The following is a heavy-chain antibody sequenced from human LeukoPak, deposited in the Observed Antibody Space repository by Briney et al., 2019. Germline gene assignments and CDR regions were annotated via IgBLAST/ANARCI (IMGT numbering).Heavy chain of an antibody. CDR3: ARDVYSSSTPADYYYYMDV. CDR2: INPNSGGT. V-gene: IGHV1-2*02. J-gene: IGHJ6*03. Sequence: GASVKVSCKASGYTFTGYYMHWVRQAPGQGLEWMGWINPNSGGTNYAQKFQGRVTMTRDTSISTAYMELSRLRSDDTAVYYCARDVYSSSTPADYYYYMDVWGKGTTVTVSS. CDR1: GYTFTGYY. D-gene: IGHD6-6*01.